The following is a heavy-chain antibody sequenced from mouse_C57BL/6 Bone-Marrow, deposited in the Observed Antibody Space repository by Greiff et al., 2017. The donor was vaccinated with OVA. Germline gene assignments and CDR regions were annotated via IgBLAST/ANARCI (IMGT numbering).Heavy chain of an antibody. J-gene: IGHJ4*01. CDR3: ARHEYYGSPYYYAMDY. Sequence: QVQLQQSGAELVKPGASVKMSCKASGYTFTTYPIEWMKQNHGKSLEWIGNFHPYNDDTKYNEKFKGKATLTVEKSSSTVYMELSRLTSEDSAVYFCARHEYYGSPYYYAMDYWGQGTSVTVSS. CDR1: GYTFTTYP. V-gene: IGHV1-47*01. D-gene: IGHD1-1*01. CDR2: FHPYNDDT.